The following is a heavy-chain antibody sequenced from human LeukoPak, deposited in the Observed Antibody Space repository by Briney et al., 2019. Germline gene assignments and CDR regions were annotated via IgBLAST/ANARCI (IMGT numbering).Heavy chain of an antibody. CDR1: GYTFTGYY. V-gene: IGHV1-2*02. D-gene: IGHD3-22*01. Sequence: ASVKVSCKASGYTFTGYYMHWVRQAPGQGLEWMGWINPNSGGTNYAQKFQGRVTMTRDTSISTAYMELSRLRSDDTAVYYCARDLPRNYYDSSSPGDYWGQGTLVTVSS. CDR2: INPNSGGT. CDR3: ARDLPRNYYDSSSPGDY. J-gene: IGHJ4*02.